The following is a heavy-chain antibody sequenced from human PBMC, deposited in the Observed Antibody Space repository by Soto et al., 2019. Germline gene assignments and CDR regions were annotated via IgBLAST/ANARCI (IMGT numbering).Heavy chain of an antibody. V-gene: IGHV3-48*02. D-gene: IGHD1-26*01. CDR1: GFTFSSYS. CDR3: ARRGGSLNWCDP. Sequence: EVQLVESGGGLVQPGGSLRLSCAASGFTFSSYSMNWVRQAPGKGLEWVSYISSSSSTIYYADSVKGRFTISRNNAKSSRYLKMNSLRDEDTAVYYWARRGGSLNWCDPWGQGTLVTVSS. J-gene: IGHJ5*02. CDR2: ISSSSSTI.